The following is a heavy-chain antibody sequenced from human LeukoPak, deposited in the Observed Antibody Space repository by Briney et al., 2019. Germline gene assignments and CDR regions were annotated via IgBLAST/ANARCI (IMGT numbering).Heavy chain of an antibody. CDR3: ASLTVGRGAIGGLDY. J-gene: IGHJ4*02. D-gene: IGHD3-10*01. Sequence: SVKVSCKASGGTFSSYAISWVRQAPGQGLEWMGGIIPIFGTANYAQKFQGRVTITADESTSTAYMELSSLRSEDTAVYYCASLTVGRGAIGGLDYWGQGTLVTVSS. V-gene: IGHV1-69*13. CDR2: IIPIFGTA. CDR1: GGTFSSYA.